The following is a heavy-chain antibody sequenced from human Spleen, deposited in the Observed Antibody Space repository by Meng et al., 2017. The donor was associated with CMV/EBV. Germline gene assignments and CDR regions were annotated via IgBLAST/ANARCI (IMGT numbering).Heavy chain of an antibody. CDR3: ASDILNYCGPFDY. Sequence: GRGTALENTSLSLTLSCSVASSTSDILYWSRQPPGKGMELVGIIYYYGSTNTNPSPTRRVSISVDMSKTQFSLTLRFVTAADTDVYYCASDILNYCGPFDYWGQGTLVTVSS. CDR1: CSVASSTSDI. J-gene: IGHJ4*02. D-gene: IGHD3-10*01. V-gene: IGHV4-61*01. CDR2: IYYYGST.